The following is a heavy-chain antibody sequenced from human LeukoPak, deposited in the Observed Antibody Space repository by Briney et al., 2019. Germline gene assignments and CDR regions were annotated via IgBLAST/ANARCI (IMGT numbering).Heavy chain of an antibody. CDR3: ARASILWWWGLDY. Sequence: PSETLSLTCAVSGYSISSGYYWGWIRQPPGKGLEWIGSIYHSGNTYYNPSLKSRVTISVDTSKNQFSLKLSSVTAADTAVYYCARASILWWWGLDYWGQGTLVTVSS. CDR2: IYHSGNT. D-gene: IGHD2-21*01. CDR1: GYSISSGYY. J-gene: IGHJ4*02. V-gene: IGHV4-38-2*01.